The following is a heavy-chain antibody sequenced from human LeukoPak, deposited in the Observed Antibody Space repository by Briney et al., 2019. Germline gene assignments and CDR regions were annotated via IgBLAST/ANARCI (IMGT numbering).Heavy chain of an antibody. CDR2: INTNTGNP. Sequence: ASVKVSFTASGYTFTSYAMNWVRQAPGQGLEWMGWINTNTGNPTCAQGFTGRFVFSLDTSVSTAYLQISSLKAEDTAVYYCARAGYYDSSGYYFRYYYYGMDVWGQGTTVTVSS. CDR3: ARAGYYDSSGYYFRYYYYGMDV. D-gene: IGHD3-22*01. V-gene: IGHV7-4-1*02. J-gene: IGHJ6*02. CDR1: GYTFTSYA.